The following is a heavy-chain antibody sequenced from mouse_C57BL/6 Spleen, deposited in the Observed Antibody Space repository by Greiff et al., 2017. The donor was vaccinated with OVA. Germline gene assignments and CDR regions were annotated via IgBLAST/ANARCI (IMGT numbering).Heavy chain of an antibody. CDR2: ISDGGSYT. D-gene: IGHD1-1*01. CDR1: GFTFSSYA. CDR3: ARGYYYYGSSYGFDY. Sequence: EVQRVESGGGLVKPGGSLKLSCAASGFTFSSYAMSWVRQTPEKRLEWVATISDGGSYTYYPDNVKGRFTISRDNAKNNLYLQMSHLKSEDTAMYYCARGYYYYGSSYGFDYWGQGTTLTVSS. J-gene: IGHJ2*01. V-gene: IGHV5-4*01.